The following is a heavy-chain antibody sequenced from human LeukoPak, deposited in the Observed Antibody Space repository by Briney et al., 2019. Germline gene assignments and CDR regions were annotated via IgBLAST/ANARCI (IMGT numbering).Heavy chain of an antibody. Sequence: GGSLRLSCAASGFTSSDYYMSWIRQAPGKGLEWVSYISSSGSTIYYADSVKGRFTISRDNAKNSLYLQMNSLRAEDTAVYYCARDRGFGELLFDYWGQGTLVTVSS. CDR3: ARDRGFGELLFDY. V-gene: IGHV3-11*01. J-gene: IGHJ4*02. D-gene: IGHD3-10*01. CDR2: ISSSGSTI. CDR1: GFTSSDYY.